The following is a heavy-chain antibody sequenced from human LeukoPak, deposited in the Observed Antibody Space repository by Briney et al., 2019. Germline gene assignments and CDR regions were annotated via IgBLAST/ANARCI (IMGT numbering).Heavy chain of an antibody. CDR1: GFTFSSYA. V-gene: IGHV3-23*01. J-gene: IGHJ4*02. CDR3: AKDSSTTWFGGDSK. Sequence: GGSLRLSCAASGFTFSSYAMSWVRQAPGKGLEWVSAISGSGGSTYYADSVKGRFTISRDNSKNTLYLQMNSLRAEDTAVYFCAKDSSTTWFGGDSKWGQGTLVTVSS. D-gene: IGHD3-10*01. CDR2: ISGSGGST.